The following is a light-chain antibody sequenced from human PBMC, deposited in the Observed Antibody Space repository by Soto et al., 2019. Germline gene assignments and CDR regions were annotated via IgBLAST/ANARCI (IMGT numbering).Light chain of an antibody. CDR2: GAS. V-gene: IGKV3-20*01. Sequence: EVVMTQSPATLSVSPGERATLSCRASHSVSSSLAWYQQKPGQAPTLLLYGASTRATGIPDRFSGSGSGADFTLTISRLEPEDFAVYYCQQYGSSPITFGQGTRLEIK. CDR3: QQYGSSPIT. J-gene: IGKJ5*01. CDR1: HSVSSS.